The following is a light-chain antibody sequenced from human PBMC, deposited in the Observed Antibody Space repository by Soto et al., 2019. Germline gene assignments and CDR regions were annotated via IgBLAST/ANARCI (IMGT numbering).Light chain of an antibody. V-gene: IGLV1-40*01. J-gene: IGLJ1*01. CDR2: GIS. CDR1: SSNIGAGYD. Sequence: QSVLTQPPSVSGAPGQRVTISCTGNSSNIGAGYDVHWYQQLPGTAPKLLIYGISNRPSGVPDRFSGSKSGTSASLAITGLQAEEEADYYCQPYDSSLSGYVFGTGTKLTVL. CDR3: QPYDSSLSGYV.